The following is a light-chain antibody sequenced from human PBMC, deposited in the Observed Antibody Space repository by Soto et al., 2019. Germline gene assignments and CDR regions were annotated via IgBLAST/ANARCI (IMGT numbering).Light chain of an antibody. Sequence: DIQMTQSPSTLSGSVGYRFTITCRASQTISSWLAWYQQKPGKAPKLLIYKASTLKSGVPSRFSGSGSGTEFTLTISSLQPDDFPTYYCQHYNSYSEAFGQGTKVDIK. CDR2: KAS. J-gene: IGKJ1*01. CDR1: QTISSW. V-gene: IGKV1-5*03. CDR3: QHYNSYSEA.